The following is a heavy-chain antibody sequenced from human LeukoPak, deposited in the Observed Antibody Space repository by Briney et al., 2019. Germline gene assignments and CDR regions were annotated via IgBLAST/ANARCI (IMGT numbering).Heavy chain of an antibody. CDR2: INPNSGGT. Sequence: ASVKVSCKASGYTFTGYYMHWVRQAPGQGLEWMGWINPNSGGTNYAQKFQGRVTMTRDTPISAAYMKLSRLRSDDTAVYYCARGAITMIVVVMNNWFDPWGQGTLVTVSS. V-gene: IGHV1-2*02. J-gene: IGHJ5*02. CDR3: ARGAITMIVVVMNNWFDP. D-gene: IGHD3-22*01. CDR1: GYTFTGYY.